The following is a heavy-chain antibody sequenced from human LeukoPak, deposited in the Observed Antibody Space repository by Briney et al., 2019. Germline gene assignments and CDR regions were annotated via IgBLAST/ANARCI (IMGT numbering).Heavy chain of an antibody. D-gene: IGHD4-17*01. CDR2: ISAYNGDT. J-gene: IGHJ4*02. Sequence: GASVKVSCKASGYTFASYGIIWVRQAPGQGLEWMGWISAYNGDTNYAQKLQGRVTMTTDTFTSTAYMELRSLRSDDTAVYYCARSDYADYWGPGTLVTASS. CDR3: ARSDYADY. V-gene: IGHV1-18*01. CDR1: GYTFASYG.